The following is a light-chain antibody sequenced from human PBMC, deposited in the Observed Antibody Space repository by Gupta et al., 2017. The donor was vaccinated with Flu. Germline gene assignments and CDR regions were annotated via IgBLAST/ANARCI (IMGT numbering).Light chain of an antibody. Sequence: PSTLSASVGDRVTITCRASQTFNSWLAWFQQKPGKAPKVLIHKASTLESGVPSRFSGSGSGTEFTLTISSLQPDDFATYFCQQYDSYPLTFGGGTKVKIK. V-gene: IGKV1-5*03. J-gene: IGKJ4*01. CDR2: KAS. CDR1: QTFNSW. CDR3: QQYDSYPLT.